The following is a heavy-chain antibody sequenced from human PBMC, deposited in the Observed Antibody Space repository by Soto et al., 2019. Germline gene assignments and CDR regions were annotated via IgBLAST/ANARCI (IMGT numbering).Heavy chain of an antibody. J-gene: IGHJ6*02. CDR3: ARGGIPPSGYGIAYAMDV. D-gene: IGHD1-26*01. Sequence: SETLSLTCTVSGVSISGSRYYWGWIRQPPGRGLEWIGNIYYSGSTYYTPALKSRVTLSVDTSKNQFSLNLNSVTAVDTAVYYCARGGIPPSGYGIAYAMDVWGQGTTVTVS. V-gene: IGHV4-39*01. CDR2: IYYSGST. CDR1: GVSISGSRYY.